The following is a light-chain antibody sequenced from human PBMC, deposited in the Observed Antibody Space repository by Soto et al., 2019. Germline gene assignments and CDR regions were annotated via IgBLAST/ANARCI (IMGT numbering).Light chain of an antibody. Sequence: QSVLTQAPSVSGAPGQRVTISCTGSSSNIGAGYDVHWYQRLPGTAPKLLIYASYNRPSGVPDRFSGSKSGTSASLAITGLQAEDEADYYCQSCDSSLSIAVFGGGTKLTVL. CDR3: QSCDSSLSIAV. CDR2: ASY. V-gene: IGLV1-40*01. J-gene: IGLJ2*01. CDR1: SSNIGAGYD.